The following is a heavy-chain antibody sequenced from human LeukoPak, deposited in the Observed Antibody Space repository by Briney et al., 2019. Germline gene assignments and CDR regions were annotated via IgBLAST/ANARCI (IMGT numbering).Heavy chain of an antibody. CDR3: ARILYYDFWSGYYTGNTPAAYFDY. D-gene: IGHD3-3*01. CDR2: IYYSGST. J-gene: IGHJ4*02. CDR1: GGSISSYY. Sequence: PSETLSLTCTVSGGSISSYYWSWIRQPPGKGLEWIGCIYYSGSTNYNPSLKSRVTISVDTSKNQFSLKLSSVTAADTAVYYCARILYYDFWSGYYTGNTPAAYFDYWGQGTLVTVSS. V-gene: IGHV4-59*08.